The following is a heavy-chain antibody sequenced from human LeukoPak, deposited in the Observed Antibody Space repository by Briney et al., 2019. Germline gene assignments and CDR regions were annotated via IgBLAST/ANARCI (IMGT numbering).Heavy chain of an antibody. J-gene: IGHJ4*02. CDR1: GGSISSYY. Sequence: SETLSLTCTVSGGSISSYYWSWIRQPPGKGLEWIGYIYYSGSTNYNPSLKSRVTLSVDTSKNQFSLKLSSVTAADTAVYYCARVGALGGFDYWGQGTLVTVSS. CDR2: IYYSGST. V-gene: IGHV4-59*01. D-gene: IGHD1-26*01. CDR3: ARVGALGGFDY.